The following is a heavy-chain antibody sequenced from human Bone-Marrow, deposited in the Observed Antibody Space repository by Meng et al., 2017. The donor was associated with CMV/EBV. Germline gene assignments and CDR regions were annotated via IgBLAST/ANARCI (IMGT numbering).Heavy chain of an antibody. CDR2: ISSSGSTI. J-gene: IGHJ6*02. Sequence: GESLKISCAASGFTFSSYEMNWVRQAPGKGLEWVSYISSSGSTIYYADSVKGRFTISRDNAKNSLYLQMNSLRAEDTAVYYCARDKVVGATRGMDVWGQGTTVTVSS. D-gene: IGHD1-26*01. CDR3: ARDKVVGATRGMDV. V-gene: IGHV3-48*03. CDR1: GFTFSSYE.